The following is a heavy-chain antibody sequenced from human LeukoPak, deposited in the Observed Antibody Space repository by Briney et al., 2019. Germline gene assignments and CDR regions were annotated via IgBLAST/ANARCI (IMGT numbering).Heavy chain of an antibody. V-gene: IGHV1-18*01. CDR3: ARNVEIFNSGGDY. CDR1: GYTLTSYG. D-gene: IGHD5-24*01. J-gene: IGHJ4*02. CDR2: ISAYNGNT. Sequence: ASVKVSCKPSGYTLTSYGISWVRQAPGQGGEWMGWISAYNGNTNYAQKLQGRVTMTTDTSTSTAYMELRSLRSDDTAMYYCARNVEIFNSGGDYWGQGTLVTVSS.